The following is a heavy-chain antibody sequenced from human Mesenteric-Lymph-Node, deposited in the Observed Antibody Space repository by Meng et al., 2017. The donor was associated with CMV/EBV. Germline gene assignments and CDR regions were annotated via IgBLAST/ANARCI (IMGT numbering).Heavy chain of an antibody. CDR1: GGSISTYS. V-gene: IGHV4-59*01. Sequence: SETLSLTCTVSGGSISTYSWSWIRQPPGKGLEWIGYIVYTGNTNYNPSLKSRVTLSVDTSKNQFSLKLSSVTAADTAVYYCARGRIYSNYVDYWGQGTLVTVSS. CDR2: IVYTGNT. CDR3: ARGRIYSNYVDY. D-gene: IGHD4-11*01. J-gene: IGHJ4*02.